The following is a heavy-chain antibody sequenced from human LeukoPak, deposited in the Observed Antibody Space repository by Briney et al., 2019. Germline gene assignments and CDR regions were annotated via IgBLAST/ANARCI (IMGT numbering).Heavy chain of an antibody. CDR3: TSVVFSSSGSHY. CDR2: IVRTITTT. D-gene: IGHD3-22*01. Sequence: PGGSLRLSCAASGFTFSRYDLSWVRQAPGKGLECVSTIVRTITTTYYADSVKGRFTISRDNSKNTLYLQMNDLRADDTAVYYCTSVVFSSSGSHYWGQGTLVTVSS. CDR1: GFTFSRYD. V-gene: IGHV3-23*05. J-gene: IGHJ4*02.